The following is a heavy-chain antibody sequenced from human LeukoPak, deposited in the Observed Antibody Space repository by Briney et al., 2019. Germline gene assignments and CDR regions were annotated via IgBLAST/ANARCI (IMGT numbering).Heavy chain of an antibody. D-gene: IGHD4-11*01. J-gene: IGHJ4*02. CDR2: IKTDGSDT. CDR1: GFTFSSYW. CDR3: ARGDYSSHTL. Sequence: AGGSLRLSCAASGFTFSSYWMHWVRQSPGKGLVWVSRIKTDGSDTYYADSVRGRFTISRDNAKNTLYLQMDSLRAEDTAVYFCARGDYSSHTLWGQGTLVTASS. V-gene: IGHV3-74*01.